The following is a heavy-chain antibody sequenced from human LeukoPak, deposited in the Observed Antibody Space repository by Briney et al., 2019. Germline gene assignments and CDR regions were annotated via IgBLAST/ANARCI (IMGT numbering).Heavy chain of an antibody. Sequence: SETLSLTCSVSGGSVSSGNYYWSWIRQPPGKGLEWIGHVDYSGSTSYNPSLKRRVTISLDTSKNQFSLKVMYLTAADTAVYYCARGVRTGYGYWGQGTLVTVSS. V-gene: IGHV4-61*01. CDR2: VDYSGST. CDR1: GGSVSSGNYY. D-gene: IGHD3-10*01. CDR3: ARGVRTGYGY. J-gene: IGHJ4*02.